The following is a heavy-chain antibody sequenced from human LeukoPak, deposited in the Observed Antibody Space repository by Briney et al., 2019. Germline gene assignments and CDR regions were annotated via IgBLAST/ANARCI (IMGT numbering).Heavy chain of an antibody. CDR2: INPNSGGT. CDR1: GGTFSSYA. D-gene: IGHD4-23*01. Sequence: ASVKVSCKASGGTFSSYAISRVRQAPGQGLEWMGWINPNSGGTKYAQKFKGRVTMTRDTSISTAYMELSSLRSEDTAVYYCAREGDYGGNSGRDAFDIWGQGTMVTVSS. V-gene: IGHV1-2*02. J-gene: IGHJ3*02. CDR3: AREGDYGGNSGRDAFDI.